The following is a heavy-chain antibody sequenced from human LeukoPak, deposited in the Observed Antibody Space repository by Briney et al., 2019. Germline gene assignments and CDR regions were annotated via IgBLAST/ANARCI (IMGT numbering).Heavy chain of an antibody. Sequence: SETLSLTCTASGGSISSSSYYWGWIRQPPGKGLEWIGSIYYSGSTYYNPSLKSRVTISVDTSKNQFSLKLSSVTAADTAVYYCARESGYCSSTSCYGFDYWGQGTLVTVSS. CDR1: GGSISSSSYY. CDR3: ARESGYCSSTSCYGFDY. D-gene: IGHD2-2*01. V-gene: IGHV4-39*07. CDR2: IYYSGST. J-gene: IGHJ4*02.